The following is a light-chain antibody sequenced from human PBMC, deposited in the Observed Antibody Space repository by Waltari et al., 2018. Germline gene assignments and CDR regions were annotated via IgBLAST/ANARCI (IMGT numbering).Light chain of an antibody. CDR2: ENE. CDR3: AAWDGSLTIL. Sequence: QSVLSQPPSVSGTPGQRVTISCSGSNSNIGSHDVYWFQQLPGTAPKLLIYENEERPSGVPGRFSGSKSGTSASLTITGRRSEDEADYFCAAWDGSLTILFGGGTKVTV. J-gene: IGLJ2*01. V-gene: IGLV1-47*01. CDR1: NSNIGSHD.